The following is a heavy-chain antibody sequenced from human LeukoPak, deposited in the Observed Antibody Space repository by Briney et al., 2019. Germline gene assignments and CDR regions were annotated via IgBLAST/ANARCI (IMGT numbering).Heavy chain of an antibody. D-gene: IGHD6-19*01. J-gene: IGHJ4*02. Sequence: GGSLRLSCAASGFTFCSYEMNWVRQAPGKGLEWVSYISSTGSTIYYADSVKGRFTISRDNAKNSLYLQLNSLRAEDTAVYYCARVHRSSAWKFDSWGQGTLVTVSS. CDR2: ISSTGSTI. CDR3: ARVHRSSAWKFDS. V-gene: IGHV3-48*03. CDR1: GFTFCSYE.